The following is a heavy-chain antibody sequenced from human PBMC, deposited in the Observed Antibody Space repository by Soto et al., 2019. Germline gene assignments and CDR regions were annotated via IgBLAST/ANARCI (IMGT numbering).Heavy chain of an antibody. Sequence: GGSLRLSCAASGFTFSNAWMSWVRQAPGKGLEWVGRIKSKTDGGTTDYAAPVKGRFTISRDDSKNTLYLQMNSLKTEDTAVYYCTTMVPSGYDLDYWGQGTLVTVSS. D-gene: IGHD5-12*01. CDR3: TTMVPSGYDLDY. CDR2: IKSKTDGGTT. V-gene: IGHV3-15*01. CDR1: GFTFSNAW. J-gene: IGHJ4*02.